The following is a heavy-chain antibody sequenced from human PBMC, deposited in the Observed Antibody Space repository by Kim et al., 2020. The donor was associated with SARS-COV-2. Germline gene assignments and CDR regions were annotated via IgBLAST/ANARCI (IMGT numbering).Heavy chain of an antibody. D-gene: IGHD3-16*01. CDR1: GYKFTDFY. V-gene: IGHV1-2*06. Sequence: ASVKVSCKTSGYKFTDFYIQWVRQAPGQGLEWLGQLNPNSGRAHFAQNFQGRVTMTRDTSISKAYLDLGSLTSDDTAVYYCARGGAEFDHWGQGTLVTVSS. J-gene: IGHJ4*02. CDR3: ARGGAEFDH. CDR2: LNPNSGRA.